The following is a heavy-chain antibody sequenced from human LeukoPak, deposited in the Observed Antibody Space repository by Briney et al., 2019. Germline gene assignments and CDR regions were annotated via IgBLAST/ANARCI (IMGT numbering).Heavy chain of an antibody. CDR3: ARGSGGYDPD. V-gene: IGHV4-39*01. J-gene: IGHJ4*02. Sequence: SETLSLTCTVSGGSISSSSYYWGWIRQPPGKGLEWIGSIYYSGSTYYNPSLKSRVTISVDTSKNQLSLKMSSVTAADTAVYYCARGSGGYDPDWGQGTLVTVSS. CDR1: GGSISSSSYY. CDR2: IYYSGST. D-gene: IGHD5-12*01.